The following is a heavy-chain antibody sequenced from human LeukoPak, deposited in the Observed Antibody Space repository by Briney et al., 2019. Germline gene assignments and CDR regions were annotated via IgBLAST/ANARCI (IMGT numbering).Heavy chain of an antibody. V-gene: IGHV4-34*01. Sequence: SETLSLTCAVYGGSFSGYYWSLIRQPPGKGLEWIEEINHSGSTNYNPSLKSRVTISVDTSKNQFSLKLSSVTAADTAVYYCATTVGYCSGGSCYGWFDPWGQGTLVTVSS. CDR1: GGSFSGYY. J-gene: IGHJ5*02. CDR2: INHSGST. D-gene: IGHD2-15*01. CDR3: ATTVGYCSGGSCYGWFDP.